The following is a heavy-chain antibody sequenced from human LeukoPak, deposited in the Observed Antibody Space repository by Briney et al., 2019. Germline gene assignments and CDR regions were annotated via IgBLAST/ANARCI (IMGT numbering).Heavy chain of an antibody. Sequence: ASVKVSCKASGYTFTSYDINWVRQATGQGLEWMGWMNPNSGNTGYAQKFQGRVTMTRNTSISTAYMELSSLRSEDTAVYYCARESTVRGVIPLGYWGQGTLVTVSS. V-gene: IGHV1-8*01. J-gene: IGHJ4*02. D-gene: IGHD3-10*01. CDR3: ARESTVRGVIPLGY. CDR2: MNPNSGNT. CDR1: GYTFTSYD.